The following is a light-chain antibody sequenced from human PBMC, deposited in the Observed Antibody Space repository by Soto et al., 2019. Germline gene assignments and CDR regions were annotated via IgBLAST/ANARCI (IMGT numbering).Light chain of an antibody. CDR1: SSNIGAGFD. CDR3: QSYDNSLSGSWV. J-gene: IGLJ3*02. V-gene: IGLV1-40*01. CDR2: GNS. Sequence: QSVLTQPPSVAGAPGQRVTISCTGSSSNIGAGFDVHWYHQIAGTAPKLLIYGNSNRPSGVPDRFSGSKSGTSASLAINGLQAEDEGDYYCQSYDNSLSGSWVFGGGTQLAVL.